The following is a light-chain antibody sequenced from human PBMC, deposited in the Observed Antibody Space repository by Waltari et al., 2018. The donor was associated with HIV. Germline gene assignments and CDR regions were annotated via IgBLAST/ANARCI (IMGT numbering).Light chain of an antibody. V-gene: IGKV2-28*01. CDR3: MQALQTPIT. J-gene: IGKJ5*01. CDR2: LGS. CDR1: QSLLHSNGYNY. Sequence: IVMTQSPLSLPVTPGEPASISCRSSQSLLHSNGYNYLDWYLQKPGQSPQVLMYLGSSRASGVPDRFSGSGSDTDFTLKISRVEAEDVGLYYCMQALQTPITFGQGTRLEIK.